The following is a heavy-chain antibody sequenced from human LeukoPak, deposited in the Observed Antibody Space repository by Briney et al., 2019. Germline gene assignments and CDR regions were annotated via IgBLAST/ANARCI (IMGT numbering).Heavy chain of an antibody. CDR1: GGTFSSYA. CDR2: IIPIFGTA. D-gene: IGHD6-13*01. V-gene: IGHV1-69*13. CDR3: AIATAAGNWLDP. J-gene: IGHJ5*02. Sequence: SVKVSCKASGGTFSSYAISWVRQAPGQGLEWMGGIIPIFGTANYAQKFQGRVTITAAESTSTAYMELSSLRSEDTAVYYCAIATAAGNWLDPWGQGTLVTVSS.